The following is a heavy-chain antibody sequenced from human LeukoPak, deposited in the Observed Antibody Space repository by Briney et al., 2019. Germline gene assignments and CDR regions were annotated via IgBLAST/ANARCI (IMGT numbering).Heavy chain of an antibody. CDR3: AKYEYYYDSSGYYGWFDP. V-gene: IGHV3-30*18. J-gene: IGHJ5*02. CDR1: GFTFSSYG. Sequence: GRSLRLSCAASGFTFSSYGMHWVRQAPGKGLEGVAVISYDGSNKYYADSVKGRFTISRDNSKNTLYQQMNSLRAEDTAVYYCAKYEYYYDSSGYYGWFDPWGQGTLVTVSS. CDR2: ISYDGSNK. D-gene: IGHD3-22*01.